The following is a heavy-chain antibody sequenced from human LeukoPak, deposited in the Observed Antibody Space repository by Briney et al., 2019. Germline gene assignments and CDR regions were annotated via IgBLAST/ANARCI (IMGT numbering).Heavy chain of an antibody. CDR3: ATAPLVGVPTFLDS. V-gene: IGHV1-24*01. CDR1: GYTFTELS. D-gene: IGHD1-26*01. Sequence: AASVKVSCKVSGYTFTELSIHWVRRAPGKGLEWMGGFDREDDEIMYAREFQGRVTVTEDTSTDTAVMELRSLKSEDTAVYYCATAPLVGVPTFLDSWGQGTLVTVSS. CDR2: FDREDDEI. J-gene: IGHJ4*02.